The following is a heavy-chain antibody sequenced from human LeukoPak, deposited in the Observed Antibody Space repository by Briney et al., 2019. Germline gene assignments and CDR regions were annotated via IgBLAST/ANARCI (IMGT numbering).Heavy chain of an antibody. CDR1: GYTFTGYY. CDR2: INPNSGGT. D-gene: IGHD6-13*01. J-gene: IGHJ4*02. V-gene: IGHV1-2*06. Sequence: ASVKVSCKASGYTFTGYYMHWVRQAPGQGPEWMGRINPNSGGTNYAQKFQGRVTMTRDTSISTAYMELSRLRSDDTAVYYCARDPYSSTSLDYWGQGTLVTVSS. CDR3: ARDPYSSTSLDY.